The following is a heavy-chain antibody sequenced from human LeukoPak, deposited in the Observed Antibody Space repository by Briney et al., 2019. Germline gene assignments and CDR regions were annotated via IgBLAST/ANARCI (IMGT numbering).Heavy chain of an antibody. D-gene: IGHD1-26*01. CDR1: GFTFSSYA. Sequence: GSLRLSCAASGFTFSSYAMSWVRQPPGKGLEWIGSIYYSGSTYYNPSLKSRVTISVDTSKNQFSLKLSSVTAADTAVYYCARHGGSYYEGNDYWGQGTLVTVSS. V-gene: IGHV4-39*01. CDR2: IYYSGST. CDR3: ARHGGSYYEGNDY. J-gene: IGHJ4*02.